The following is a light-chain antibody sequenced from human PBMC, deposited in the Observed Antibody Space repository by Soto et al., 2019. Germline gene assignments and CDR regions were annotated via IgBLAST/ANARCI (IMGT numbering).Light chain of an antibody. CDR3: TSPTPGSLYV. CDR2: KVS. V-gene: IGLV2-14*01. J-gene: IGLJ1*01. CDR1: SSDVGGYNY. Sequence: SVPTPAASTSGSPGQSITISCTGTSSDVGGYNYVSRYQQYPGRVPKLLIYKVSNRPSGVSNRFSGSKSGNTASLTISGLQAEDEADYFCTSPTPGSLYVFGTGTKVTVL.